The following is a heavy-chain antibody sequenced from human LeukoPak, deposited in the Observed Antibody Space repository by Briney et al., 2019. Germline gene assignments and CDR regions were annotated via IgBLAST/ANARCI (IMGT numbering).Heavy chain of an antibody. D-gene: IGHD1-14*01. CDR3: ARGPRNDP. CDR2: VHPDTGYA. CDR1: GYHFTTYE. V-gene: IGHV1-8*01. Sequence: ASVKVSCKTSGYHFTTYEINWVRQAAGQGLEWMGWVHPDTGYADYAQKFQGRVTMTSDTSISTAYMELSSLRSDDTAVYFCARGPRNDPWGQGTLVTVSS. J-gene: IGHJ5*02.